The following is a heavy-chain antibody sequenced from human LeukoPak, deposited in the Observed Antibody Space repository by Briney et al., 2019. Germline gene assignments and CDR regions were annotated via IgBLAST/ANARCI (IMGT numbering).Heavy chain of an antibody. CDR3: ARDPFYDILTGYCAY. Sequence: PGASVKVSCKASGYTFTSYDINWVRQAPGQGLEWMGWINPNNGGTNYAQKFQGRVTMTRDTSISTAYMELSRLRSDDTAVYYCARDPFYDILTGYCAYWGQGTLVTVSS. V-gene: IGHV1-2*02. CDR2: INPNNGGT. J-gene: IGHJ4*02. D-gene: IGHD3-9*01. CDR1: GYTFTSYD.